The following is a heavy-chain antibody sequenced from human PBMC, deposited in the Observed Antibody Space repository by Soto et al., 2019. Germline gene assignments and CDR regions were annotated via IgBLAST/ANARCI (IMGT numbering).Heavy chain of an antibody. J-gene: IGHJ5*02. CDR3: ARRRAAGPGWFDP. V-gene: IGHV4-30-4*01. CDR1: GGSISSGDYY. Sequence: KSSETLSLTCTVSGGSISSGDYYWSWIRQPPGKGLEWIGYIYYSGSTYYNPSLKSRVTISVDTSKNQFSLKLSSVTAADTAVYYCARRRAAGPGWFDPWGQGTLVTVSS. D-gene: IGHD6-13*01. CDR2: IYYSGST.